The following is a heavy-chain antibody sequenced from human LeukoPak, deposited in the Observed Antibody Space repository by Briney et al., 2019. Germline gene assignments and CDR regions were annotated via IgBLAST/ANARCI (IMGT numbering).Heavy chain of an antibody. CDR3: ARVGRLYGDYEGYFDY. Sequence: SETLSLTCAVSGDSISSSNWWTWVRQPPGRGLEWIAEIYHSGNSNYNPSLKSRVTISVDTSKNQFSLKLSSVTAADTAVYYCARVGRLYGDYEGYFDYWGQGTLVTVSS. CDR2: IYHSGNS. J-gene: IGHJ4*02. D-gene: IGHD4-17*01. CDR1: GDSISSSNW. V-gene: IGHV4-4*02.